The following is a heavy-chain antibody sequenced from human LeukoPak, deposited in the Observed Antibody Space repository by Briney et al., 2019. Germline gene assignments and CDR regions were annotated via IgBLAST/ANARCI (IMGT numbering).Heavy chain of an antibody. D-gene: IGHD6-13*01. CDR3: ARPKQVRSSSWYTAALVLSFFDY. CDR2: INHRGST. CDR1: GGSFSGYH. Sequence: SETLSLTCVVYGGSFSGYHWSWIRQSPGKGLEWIGEINHRGSTNYNPSLKRRVTMSLDTSKNQFSLKLSSVTAADTAVYYCARPKQVRSSSWYTAALVLSFFDYWGQGTLVTVSS. J-gene: IGHJ4*02. V-gene: IGHV4-34*01.